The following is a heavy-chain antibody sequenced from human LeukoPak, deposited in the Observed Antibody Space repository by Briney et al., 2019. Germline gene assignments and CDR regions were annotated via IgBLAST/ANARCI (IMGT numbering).Heavy chain of an antibody. CDR2: IRYDGSNK. D-gene: IGHD4-17*01. Sequence: GGSLRLSCAASGFTFSSYGMHWVRQAPGKGLEWVAFIRYDGSNKYYADSVKGRFTISRDNSKNTLYLQMNSLRAEDTAVYYCAKDGDYGVYHYYYMDVWGKGTTVTVSS. CDR3: AKDGDYGVYHYYYMDV. J-gene: IGHJ6*03. CDR1: GFTFSSYG. V-gene: IGHV3-30*02.